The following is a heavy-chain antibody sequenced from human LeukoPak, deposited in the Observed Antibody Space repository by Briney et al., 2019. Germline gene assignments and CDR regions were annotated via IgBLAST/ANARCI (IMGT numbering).Heavy chain of an antibody. D-gene: IGHD3-3*01. CDR1: GFTFANYA. Sequence: GGSLKLSCAASGFTFANYAMRWVRQAPGQGLEWVSFISGDDGSTNYADYVKGRFTISTDTSTNSAHLEMNSLRTEDTALYYCAKDSNYDSWRIYYGGSTSGWGQGTLVTVS. V-gene: IGHV3-43*02. CDR3: AKDSNYDSWRIYYGGSTSG. CDR2: ISGDDGST. J-gene: IGHJ4*02.